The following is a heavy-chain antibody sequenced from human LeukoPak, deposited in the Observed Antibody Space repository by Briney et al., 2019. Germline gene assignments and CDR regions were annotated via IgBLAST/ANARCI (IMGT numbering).Heavy chain of an antibody. J-gene: IGHJ4*02. CDR2: ISGSGGST. Sequence: GGSLRLSCAASGFTFSSCAMSWVRQAPGKGLEWVSAISGSGGSTYYADSVKGRFTISRDNSKNTLYLQMNSLRAEDTAVYYCAKAPYSSGNIPYYFDYWGQGTLVTVSS. D-gene: IGHD6-19*01. V-gene: IGHV3-23*01. CDR1: GFTFSSCA. CDR3: AKAPYSSGNIPYYFDY.